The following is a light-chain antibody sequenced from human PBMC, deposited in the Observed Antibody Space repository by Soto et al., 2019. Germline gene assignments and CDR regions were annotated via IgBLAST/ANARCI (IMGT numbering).Light chain of an antibody. CDR3: QHYFNWPYT. CDR2: GAS. Sequence: ETVMTQSPATLSVSPGERATLSCRASQSVYSSLAWYQQKPGQAPRLLIYGASTRATGIPARFSGSGSGTEFTLTISNLQSEDFALYYCQHYFNWPYTFGQGTKVDIK. J-gene: IGKJ2*01. CDR1: QSVYSS. V-gene: IGKV3-15*01.